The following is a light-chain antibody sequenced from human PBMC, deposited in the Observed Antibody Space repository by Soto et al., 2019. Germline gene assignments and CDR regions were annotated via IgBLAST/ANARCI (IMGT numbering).Light chain of an antibody. CDR3: QQDYNFPWT. V-gene: IGKV3D-7*01. CDR2: GAS. J-gene: IGKJ1*01. Sequence: EIVMTQSPATLSLSPGERATLSCSASQSVSSSYLSWYQQKPGQAPRLLIYGASTRATGIPARFSGSGSGTDFTLTISSLQPEDFAVYYCQQDYNFPWTFGQGTKVEIK. CDR1: QSVSSSY.